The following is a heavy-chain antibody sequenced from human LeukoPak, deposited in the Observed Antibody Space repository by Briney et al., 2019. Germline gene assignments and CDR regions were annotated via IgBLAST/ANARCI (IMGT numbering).Heavy chain of an antibody. V-gene: IGHV1-69*04. D-gene: IGHD2-15*01. CDR1: GGTFSSYA. CDR3: ARVSLGYCSGGSCAHFDY. J-gene: IGHJ4*02. Sequence: GSSVKVSCKASGGTFSSYAISWVRQAPGQGLEWMGRIISILGIANYAQKFQGRVTITADKSTSTAYMELSSLRSEDTAVYYCARVSLGYCSGGSCAHFDYWGQGTLVTVSS. CDR2: IISILGIA.